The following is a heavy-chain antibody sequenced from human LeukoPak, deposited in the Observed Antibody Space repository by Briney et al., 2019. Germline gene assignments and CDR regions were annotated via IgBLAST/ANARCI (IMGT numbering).Heavy chain of an antibody. D-gene: IGHD3-16*01. V-gene: IGHV3-7*01. Sequence: PGGSLRLSCAASGFTFSTHWVSWFREAPGEGLEWGALIKQEGSVIHYVDSVKGLFTSSRDNAKNSLSLQKNSLRAHDTAVYYCAGDGGSTFDIWGQGTKVTVSS. CDR3: AGDGGSTFDI. J-gene: IGHJ3*02. CDR2: IKQEGSVI. CDR1: GFTFSTHW.